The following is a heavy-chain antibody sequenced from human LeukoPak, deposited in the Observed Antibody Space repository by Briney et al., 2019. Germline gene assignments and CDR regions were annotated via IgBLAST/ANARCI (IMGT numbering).Heavy chain of an antibody. CDR2: IDWDDDK. V-gene: IGHV2-70*04. Sequence: SGPTLLKPTPTLTLTCTFSGFSLSTSGMRVSWIRQPPGKALEWLARIDWDDDKFYSTSLKTRLTISKDTSKNQVVLTMTNMVPVDTATYYCARMPFGFGNAFDIWGQGTMVTVSS. D-gene: IGHD3-10*01. CDR3: ARMPFGFGNAFDI. J-gene: IGHJ3*02. CDR1: GFSLSTSGMR.